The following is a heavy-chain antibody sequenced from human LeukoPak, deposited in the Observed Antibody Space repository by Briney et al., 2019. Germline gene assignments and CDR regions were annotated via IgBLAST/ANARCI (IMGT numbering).Heavy chain of an antibody. CDR1: GFTFSSYS. D-gene: IGHD6-25*01. CDR2: ISSSNSTI. Sequence: GGSLRLSCAASGFTFSSYSMNWVRQAPGKGLEWVSYISSSNSTIYYADSVKGRFTISRDNAKNSLHLQMNSLRDEDTAVYYCAREPGSDYWGQGTLVTVSS. J-gene: IGHJ4*02. CDR3: AREPGSDY. V-gene: IGHV3-48*02.